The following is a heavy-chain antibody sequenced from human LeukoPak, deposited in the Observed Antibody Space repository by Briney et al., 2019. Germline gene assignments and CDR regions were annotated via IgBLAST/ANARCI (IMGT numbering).Heavy chain of an antibody. CDR3: ARAVAYSGYDLYC. J-gene: IGHJ4*02. V-gene: IGHV3-74*01. CDR2: VNSYESST. D-gene: IGHD5-12*01. Sequence: GGSLRLSCAASGFTLSSYWMHWVRQTPGKGLVWVSRVNSYESSTAYADSVKGRSTISRDNAKNTLYLQMNSLRAEDTAVYYCARAVAYSGYDLYCWGQGTLVTVSS. CDR1: GFTLSSYW.